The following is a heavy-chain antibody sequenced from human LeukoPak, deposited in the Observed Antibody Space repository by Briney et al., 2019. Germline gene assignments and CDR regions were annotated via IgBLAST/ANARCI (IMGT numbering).Heavy chain of an antibody. CDR2: IIPIFGIA. D-gene: IGHD3-22*01. Sequence: SVKVSCKASGGTFSNYAISWVRQAPGQGLEWMGRIIPIFGIANYAQKFQGRATITADKSTSTAYMELSSLRSEDTAVYYCARGAYYYDSSGYPNWFDPWGQGTLVTVSS. CDR1: GGTFSNYA. CDR3: ARGAYYYDSSGYPNWFDP. J-gene: IGHJ5*02. V-gene: IGHV1-69*04.